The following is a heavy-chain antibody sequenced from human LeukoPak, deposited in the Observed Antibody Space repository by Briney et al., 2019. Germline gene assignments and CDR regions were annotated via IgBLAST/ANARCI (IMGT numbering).Heavy chain of an antibody. V-gene: IGHV6-1*01. CDR3: ARGRMSYYAMDV. D-gene: IGHD2-8*01. J-gene: IGHJ6*02. Sequence: SQTLSLTCAISGDSVSRSSTAWNWTRQSPSRGLEWLGRTFYWSRWYNDYAISVKSRITINADTSKNQFSLQLSSVTPEDTAVYFCARGRMSYYAMDVWGQGTTVTVSS. CDR1: GDSVSRSSTA. CDR2: TFYWSRWYN.